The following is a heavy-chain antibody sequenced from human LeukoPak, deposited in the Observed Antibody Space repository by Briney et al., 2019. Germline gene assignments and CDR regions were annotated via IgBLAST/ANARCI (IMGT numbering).Heavy chain of an antibody. CDR1: GITFSNYY. Sequence: RGGSLRLSCVTSGITFSNYYMHWVRQVPGEGLVWVSHIIQDGSVTSYADSVKGRFTISRDNAKNTVYLQLNNLTAEDTAVYYCATDDYRGLGYWGQGTLVTVSS. CDR3: ATDDYRGLGY. CDR2: IIQDGSVT. V-gene: IGHV3-74*01. D-gene: IGHD3-16*01. J-gene: IGHJ4*02.